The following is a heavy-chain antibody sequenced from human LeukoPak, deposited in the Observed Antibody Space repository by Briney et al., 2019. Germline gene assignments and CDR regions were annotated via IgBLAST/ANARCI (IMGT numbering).Heavy chain of an antibody. CDR2: IYYSGST. Sequence: SETLSLTCTVSGGSISSYYWSWIRQPPGKGLEWIGYIYYSGSTNYNPSLKSRVTISVDTSKNQFSLKLSSVTAADTAVYYCARDLLYDSSGCALDIWGQGTMVTVSS. D-gene: IGHD3-22*01. CDR3: ARDLLYDSSGCALDI. J-gene: IGHJ3*02. CDR1: GGSISSYY. V-gene: IGHV4-59*01.